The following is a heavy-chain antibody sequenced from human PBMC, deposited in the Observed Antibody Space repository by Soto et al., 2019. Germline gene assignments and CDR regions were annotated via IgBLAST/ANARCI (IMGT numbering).Heavy chain of an antibody. CDR1: GYTFTSYD. Sequence: ASVKVSCKASGYTFTSYDMHWVRQAPGQRLEWMGWINVGNGNTKYSRKFQGRVTITRDTSASTAYMELSSLRSEDTAVYYCAKDGGWELLRGYFNYWGQGTLVTVSS. J-gene: IGHJ4*02. CDR3: AKDGGWELLRGYFNY. CDR2: INVGNGNT. D-gene: IGHD3-10*01. V-gene: IGHV1-3*01.